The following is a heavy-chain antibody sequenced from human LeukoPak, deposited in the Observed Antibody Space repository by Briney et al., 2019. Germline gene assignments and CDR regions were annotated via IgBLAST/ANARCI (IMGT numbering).Heavy chain of an antibody. J-gene: IGHJ3*02. CDR2: IKQDGGEK. Sequence: QSGGSLRLSCAASGFTFSTYWMTWVRQAPEKGLEWVASIKQDGGEKYYVDSVEGRFTVSRDNAKNSLYLQMNSLRAEDTAVFYCAKSLYYYDSTGAFDIWGQGTMVTVSS. CDR3: AKSLYYYDSTGAFDI. CDR1: GFTFSTYW. V-gene: IGHV3-7*02. D-gene: IGHD3-22*01.